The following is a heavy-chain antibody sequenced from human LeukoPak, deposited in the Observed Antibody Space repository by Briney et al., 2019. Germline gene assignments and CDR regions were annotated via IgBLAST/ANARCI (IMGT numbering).Heavy chain of an antibody. J-gene: IGHJ4*02. CDR2: VNSDGSRT. CDR1: GFTFSSYW. Sequence: GGSLRVSCAASGFTFSSYWMHWVRHGPGKGLVEVSRVNSDGSRTSYADSVKGRFTISRDNAKNTLYLQTNSLRAEDTAVYYCARDQCSGPNCQVALDYWGQGTLVTVSS. D-gene: IGHD2-2*01. V-gene: IGHV3-74*01. CDR3: ARDQCSGPNCQVALDY.